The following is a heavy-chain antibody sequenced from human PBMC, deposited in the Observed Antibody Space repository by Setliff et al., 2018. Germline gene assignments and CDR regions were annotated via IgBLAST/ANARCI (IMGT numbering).Heavy chain of an antibody. CDR2: IIPILGIA. CDR3: ASKYYDILTGPSLTWYGMDV. V-gene: IGHV1-69*10. CDR1: GGTFSSYA. D-gene: IGHD3-9*01. J-gene: IGHJ6*02. Sequence: AASVKVSCKASGGTFSSYAISWVRQAPGQGLEWMGGIIPILGIANYAQKFQGRVTITADKSTSTAYMELSSLRSEDTAVYYCASKYYDILTGPSLTWYGMDVWGQGTTVTVSS.